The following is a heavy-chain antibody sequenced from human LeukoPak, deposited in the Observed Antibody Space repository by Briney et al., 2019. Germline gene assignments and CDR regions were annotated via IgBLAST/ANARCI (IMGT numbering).Heavy chain of an antibody. CDR2: ISAYNGNT. CDR1: GYTFTSYG. V-gene: IGHV1-18*01. J-gene: IGHJ4*02. Sequence: ASVKVSCKASGYTFTSYGISWVRQAPGQGLEWMGWISAYNGNTNYAQKLQGRVTMTTDTSTSTAYMELWSLRSDDTAVYYCATNLIPYSSGTNDYWGQGTLVTVSS. D-gene: IGHD6-19*01. CDR3: ATNLIPYSSGTNDY.